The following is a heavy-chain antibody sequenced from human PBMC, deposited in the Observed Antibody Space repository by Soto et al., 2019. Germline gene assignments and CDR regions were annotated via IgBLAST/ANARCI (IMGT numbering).Heavy chain of an antibody. CDR3: AREADGYNLRDAFDI. CDR2: ISYDGSNK. J-gene: IGHJ3*02. D-gene: IGHD1-1*01. CDR1: GFTFSSSA. V-gene: IGHV3-30-3*01. Sequence: QVQLVESGGGVVQPGRSLRLSCAASGFTFSSSAMYWVRQAPGKGLEWVAVISYDGSNKYYADSVKGRFTISRDNSKNTLYLQMNSLRAEDTAVYYCAREADGYNLRDAFDIWGQGTMVTVSS.